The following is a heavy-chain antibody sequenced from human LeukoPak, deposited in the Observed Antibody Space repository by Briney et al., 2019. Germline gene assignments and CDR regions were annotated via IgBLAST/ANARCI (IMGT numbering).Heavy chain of an antibody. CDR3: AKDLSYGSNWFDP. J-gene: IGHJ5*02. CDR1: GFTFSSHG. Sequence: GGPLRLSCAASGFTFSSHGMHWVRQAPGKGLEWVALIWYDGSKKNYADSVKGRFTISRDDSKSTLYLQINSLRAEDTAVYYCAKDLSYGSNWFDPWGQGTLVTVSS. V-gene: IGHV3-33*06. CDR2: IWYDGSKK. D-gene: IGHD5-18*01.